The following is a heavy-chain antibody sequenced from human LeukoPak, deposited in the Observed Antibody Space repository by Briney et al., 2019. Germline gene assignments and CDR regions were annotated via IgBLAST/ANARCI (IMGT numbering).Heavy chain of an antibody. J-gene: IGHJ4*02. CDR3: ASPSIGTLQKYSSSWYYFDY. CDR1: GGTFSGYA. V-gene: IGHV1-69*13. CDR2: IIPIFGTA. Sequence: SVKVSCKASGGTFSGYAISWVRQAPGQGLEWMGGIIPIFGTANYAQKFQGRVTITADESTSTAYMELSSLRSEDTAVYYCASPSIGTLQKYSSSWYYFDYWGQGTLVTVSS. D-gene: IGHD6-13*01.